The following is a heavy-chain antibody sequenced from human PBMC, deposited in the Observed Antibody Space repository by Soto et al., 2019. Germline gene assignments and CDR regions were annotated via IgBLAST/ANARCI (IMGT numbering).Heavy chain of an antibody. CDR2: INPGSGVT. D-gene: IGHD1-1*01. V-gene: IGHV1-2*02. CDR1: GYSFTKYH. Sequence: ASVKVSCKASGYSFTKYHMHWVRQAPGQGLEWMGWINPGSGVTNQAQKFQGRVTMTRDTSITTTYMELNSLTSDDTAVYYCAGVAGHKNARFDTWGQGARVTVSS. CDR3: AGVAGHKNARFDT. J-gene: IGHJ4*02.